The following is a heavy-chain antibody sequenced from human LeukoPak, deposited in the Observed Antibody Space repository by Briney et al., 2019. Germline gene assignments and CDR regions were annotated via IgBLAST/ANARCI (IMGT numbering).Heavy chain of an antibody. J-gene: IGHJ4*02. CDR1: GYTFTSYG. Sequence: ASVKVSCKASGYTFTSYGISWVRQAPGQGLEWMGWISAYNGNTNYAQKLQGRVTMTTDTSTSTAYMELRSLRSDDTAVYYCARGISMGYYDSSGPDRFHPGDYWGQGTLVTVSS. D-gene: IGHD3-22*01. CDR2: ISAYNGNT. CDR3: ARGISMGYYDSSGPDRFHPGDY. V-gene: IGHV1-18*01.